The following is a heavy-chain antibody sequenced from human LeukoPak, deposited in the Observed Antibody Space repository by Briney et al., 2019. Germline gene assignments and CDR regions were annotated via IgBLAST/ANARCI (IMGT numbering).Heavy chain of an antibody. CDR2: IYSGGST. D-gene: IGHD3-22*01. CDR1: GFPVSSNY. Sequence: PGGSLRLSCAASGFPVSSNYMSWVRQAPGKGLEWVSVIYSGGSTYYADSVKGRFTISRDNSKNTLYLQMNSLRAEDTAVYYCARVSYDSSGYYFDYWGQGTLVTVSS. V-gene: IGHV3-53*01. CDR3: ARVSYDSSGYYFDY. J-gene: IGHJ4*01.